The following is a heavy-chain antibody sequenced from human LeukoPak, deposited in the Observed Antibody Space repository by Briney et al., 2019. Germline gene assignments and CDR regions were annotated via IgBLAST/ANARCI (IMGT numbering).Heavy chain of an antibody. CDR3: ARPSSSFEYFQH. CDR2: FDPEDGET. V-gene: IGHV1-24*01. D-gene: IGHD6-6*01. CDR1: EYTLTELS. J-gene: IGHJ1*01. Sequence: ASVKVSCKVSEYTLTELSVHWVRQAPGKGLEWMGYFDPEDGETIYALKFQGRVTMSEDTSTGTAYMELSRLRSDDTAVYYCARPSSSFEYFQHWGQGTLVTVSS.